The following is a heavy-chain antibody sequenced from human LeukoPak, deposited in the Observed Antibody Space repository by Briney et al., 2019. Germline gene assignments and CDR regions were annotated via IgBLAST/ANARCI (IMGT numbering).Heavy chain of an antibody. J-gene: IGHJ4*02. Sequence: ASGTLSLTCAVSGASVTTSLRCNWVRQSPGKGLEWIGELHHSGNTIYNPSLKTRVSMSVDRSKNQYSLTLHSVTAADTGIYYCAGRVRFLEWDWGPGTPVTVSA. CDR3: AGRVRFLEWD. CDR2: LHHSGNT. D-gene: IGHD3-3*01. V-gene: IGHV4-4*02. CDR1: GASVTTSLR.